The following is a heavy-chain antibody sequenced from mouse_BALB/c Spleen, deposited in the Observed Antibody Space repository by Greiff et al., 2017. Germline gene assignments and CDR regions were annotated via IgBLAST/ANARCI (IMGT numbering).Heavy chain of an antibody. CDR2: IYPGSGST. CDR1: GYTFTSYW. J-gene: IGHJ3*01. CDR3: TRGGLYYRYDGPWFAY. Sequence: LQQPGSELVRPGASVKLSCKASGYTFTSYWMHWVKQRHGQGLEWIGNIYPGSGSTNYDEKFKSKGTLTVDTSSSTAYMHLSSLTSEDSAVYYCTRGGLYYRYDGPWFAYWGQGTLVTVSA. V-gene: IGHV1S22*01. D-gene: IGHD2-14*01.